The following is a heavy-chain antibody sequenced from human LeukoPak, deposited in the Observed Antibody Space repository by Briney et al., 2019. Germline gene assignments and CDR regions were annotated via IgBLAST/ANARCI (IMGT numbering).Heavy chain of an antibody. Sequence: ASETLSLTCTVSGGSISSYYWSWIRQPPGKGLEWIGYIYYSGSTNYNPSLKSRVTISVDTSKNQFSLTLSSVTAADTAVYSCARRHCSSTSCSYYFDYWGQGTLVTVSS. J-gene: IGHJ4*02. D-gene: IGHD2-2*01. CDR1: GGSISSYY. V-gene: IGHV4-59*08. CDR2: IYYSGST. CDR3: ARRHCSSTSCSYYFDY.